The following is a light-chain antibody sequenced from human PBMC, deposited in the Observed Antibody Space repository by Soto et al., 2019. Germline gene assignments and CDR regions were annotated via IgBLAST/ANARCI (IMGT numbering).Light chain of an antibody. V-gene: IGKV3-20*01. CDR2: GGS. CDR1: QNIRGND. J-gene: IGKJ1*01. CDR3: QDYGTSHPWL. Sequence: EVVLTQSPGALSLSPGEGVTLSCRASQNIRGNDLAWYRQKRGQAPRLLIYGGSRRADGIPDRFSGRGTGTNFTLTISRLEPEDSAVYYCQDYGTSHPWLFGHGTKLEIK.